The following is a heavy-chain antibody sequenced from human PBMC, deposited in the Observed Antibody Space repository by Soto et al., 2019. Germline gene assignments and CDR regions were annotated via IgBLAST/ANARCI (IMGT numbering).Heavy chain of an antibody. CDR2: IYPGDSDT. CDR3: ARQPRGAHYYYGMDV. V-gene: IGHV5-51*01. Sequence: GKGLEWMGIIYPGDSDTRYSPSFQGQVTISADKSISTAYLQWSSLKASDTAMYYCARQPRGAHYYYGMDVWGQGTTVTVSS. D-gene: IGHD3-10*01. J-gene: IGHJ6*02.